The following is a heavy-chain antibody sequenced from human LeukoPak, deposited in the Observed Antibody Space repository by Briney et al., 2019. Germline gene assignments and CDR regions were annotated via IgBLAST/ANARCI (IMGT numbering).Heavy chain of an antibody. V-gene: IGHV2-5*02. CDR1: GFSLSTSGVG. Sequence: ESGPTLVKPTQTLTLTCTFSGFSLSTSGVGVGWIRQPPGKALEWLALIYWDDDKRYRPSLKSRLTITKDTSKNQVVLTMTNMDPVDTATYYCAHSALPGRWFGGRYFDYWGQGTLVTVSS. J-gene: IGHJ4*02. CDR2: IYWDDDK. CDR3: AHSALPGRWFGGRYFDY. D-gene: IGHD3-10*01.